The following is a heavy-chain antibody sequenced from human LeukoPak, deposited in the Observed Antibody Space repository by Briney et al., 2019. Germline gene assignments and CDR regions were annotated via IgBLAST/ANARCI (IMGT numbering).Heavy chain of an antibody. V-gene: IGHV4-39*07. CDR2: IYYSGST. J-gene: IGHJ4*02. CDR1: GGSISSGSYY. Sequence: PSETLSLTCIVSGGSISSGSYYWSWIRQPPGKGLEWIGSIYYSGSTYYNPSLKSRVTISVDTSKNQFSLKLSSVTAADTAVYYCAREGSIAAAGTEFDYWGQGTLVTVSS. D-gene: IGHD6-13*01. CDR3: AREGSIAAAGTEFDY.